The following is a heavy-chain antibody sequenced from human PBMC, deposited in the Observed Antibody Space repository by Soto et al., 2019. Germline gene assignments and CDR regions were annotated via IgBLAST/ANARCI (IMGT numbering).Heavy chain of an antibody. Sequence: QVQLVQSGAEVKKPGSSVKVSCKASGGTFSRSTISWVRQAPGQGLEWMGRIIPILGIANYARKFQGRVTTTADKSTCTAYMELSSLRSEDTAVYYCARAWNDVDYYYGMDVWGQGTTFTVSS. J-gene: IGHJ6*02. V-gene: IGHV1-69*02. CDR3: ARAWNDVDYYYGMDV. D-gene: IGHD1-1*01. CDR2: IIPILGIA. CDR1: GGTFSRST.